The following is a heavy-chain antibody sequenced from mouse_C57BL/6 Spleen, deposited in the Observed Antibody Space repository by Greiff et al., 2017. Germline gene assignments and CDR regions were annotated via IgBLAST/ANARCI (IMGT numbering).Heavy chain of an antibody. Sequence: VQLQQPGAELVMPGASVKLSCKASGYTFTSYWMHWVKQRPGQGLEWIGEVDPSDSYTNYNQKFKGKSTLTVDKSSSTAYMQLSSLASEDSAVYYCARREVPRTHYYGSSAWFAYWGQGTLVTVSA. V-gene: IGHV1-69*01. D-gene: IGHD1-1*01. J-gene: IGHJ3*01. CDR2: VDPSDSYT. CDR3: ARREVPRTHYYGSSAWFAY. CDR1: GYTFTSYW.